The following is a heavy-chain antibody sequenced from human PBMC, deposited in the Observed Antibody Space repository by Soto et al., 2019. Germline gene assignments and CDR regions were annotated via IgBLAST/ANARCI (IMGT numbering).Heavy chain of an antibody. CDR3: AGASMTNIAMDV. Sequence: QVQLQESGPGLVKPSETLSLTCTVSGDSISSYYWTWIRQPPGKGLEWIGYVYYSGTTNYNPSLKRRLTISVRTSKSEFSLNMTYVTAADTAVYYCAGASMTNIAMDVWGQGTTVTVSS. CDR2: VYYSGTT. V-gene: IGHV4-59*01. D-gene: IGHD3-22*01. CDR1: GDSISSYY. J-gene: IGHJ6*02.